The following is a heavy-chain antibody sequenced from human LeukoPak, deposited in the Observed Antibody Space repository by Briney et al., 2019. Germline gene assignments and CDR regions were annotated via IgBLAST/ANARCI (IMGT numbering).Heavy chain of an antibody. CDR1: GFIFNNYA. J-gene: IGHJ4*02. V-gene: IGHV3-7*04. CDR3: ARGDDFSGDH. D-gene: IGHD1-1*01. CDR2: IHPEGNEK. Sequence: GGSLRLSCAASGFIFNNYAMSWVRQAPGRGLEWVANIHPEGNEKYHVESVKGRFTISRDNTKNLLFLQMNGLRVEDTAVYYCARGDDFSGDHWGQGTLVTVSS.